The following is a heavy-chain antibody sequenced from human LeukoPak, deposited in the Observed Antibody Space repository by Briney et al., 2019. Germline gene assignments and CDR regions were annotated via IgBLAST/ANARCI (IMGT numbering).Heavy chain of an antibody. CDR2: IYTSGST. Sequence: SETLSLTCTVSGGSISSSSYYWGWIRQPAGKGLEWIGRIYTSGSTNYNPSLKSRVTMSVDTSKNQFSLKLSSVTAADTAVYYCARGGAIPVYYYYGMDVWGQGTTVTVSS. V-gene: IGHV4-61*02. D-gene: IGHD1-26*01. CDR3: ARGGAIPVYYYYGMDV. J-gene: IGHJ6*02. CDR1: GGSISSSSYY.